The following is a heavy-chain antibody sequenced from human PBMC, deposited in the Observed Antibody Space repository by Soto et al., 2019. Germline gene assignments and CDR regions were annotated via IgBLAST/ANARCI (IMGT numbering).Heavy chain of an antibody. Sequence: SVKVSCKASGDTFTTYTINWLRQAPGQGLGWMGGIVPILGAGNYAQKFQGRVTITADRSTTTAYLDLSSLRSDDTAVYYCAREGEGIPAHRYWGQGTLVTVSS. CDR2: IVPILGAG. J-gene: IGHJ4*02. CDR1: GDTFTTYT. CDR3: AREGEGIPAHRY. V-gene: IGHV1-69*08. D-gene: IGHD3-16*01.